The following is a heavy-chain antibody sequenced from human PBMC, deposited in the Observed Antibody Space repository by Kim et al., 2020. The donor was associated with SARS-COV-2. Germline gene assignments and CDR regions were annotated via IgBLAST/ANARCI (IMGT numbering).Heavy chain of an antibody. CDR3: AKDHRLFRYYFDS. J-gene: IGHJ4*02. D-gene: IGHD2-21*01. V-gene: IGHV3-23*01. Sequence: YADSVRGRFTISRDNSNNTLYLQMESLRAEDTAIYYCAKDHRLFRYYFDSWGQGTRVTVSS.